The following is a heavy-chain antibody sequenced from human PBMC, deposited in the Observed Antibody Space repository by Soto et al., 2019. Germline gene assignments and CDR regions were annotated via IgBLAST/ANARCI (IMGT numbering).Heavy chain of an antibody. CDR3: ARVQFGSGYRYAGDC. J-gene: IGHJ4*02. Sequence: QVQPVQSGAEVKKPGASVKISCKASGYTFTNYYVQWVRQAPGQGLEWMGIINPSDSSATYAQKFRGRVTMTRDTSTSTVHMELSSLESEDTAVYYCARVQFGSGYRYAGDCWGQGTLVIVSS. V-gene: IGHV1-46*01. CDR1: GYTFTNYY. CDR2: INPSDSSA. D-gene: IGHD5-18*01.